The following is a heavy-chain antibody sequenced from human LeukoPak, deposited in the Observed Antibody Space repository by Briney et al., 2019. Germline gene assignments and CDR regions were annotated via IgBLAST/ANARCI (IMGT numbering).Heavy chain of an antibody. Sequence: GGSLRLSWAASGFTLSGYWMSWVRQAPGKGLEWVANIKEDGSESHYVHSVKDRFTIFRDNARNSLYLQMNSLRAEDTAVYYCTRAFFYYDYDANEYWGQGTLVTVSS. CDR3: TRAFFYYDYDANEY. CDR1: GFTLSGYW. J-gene: IGHJ4*01. V-gene: IGHV3-7*04. D-gene: IGHD3-22*01. CDR2: IKEDGSES.